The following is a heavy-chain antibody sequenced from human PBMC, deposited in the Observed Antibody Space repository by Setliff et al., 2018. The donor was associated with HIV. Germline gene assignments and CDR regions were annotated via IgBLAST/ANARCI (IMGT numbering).Heavy chain of an antibody. Sequence: GASVKVSCKASGYTFTSYAMHWVRQAPGQRLEWMGWINAGNGNTKYSQKFQGRVTITRDTSASTAYMELSSLRPEDTAVYYCARVRLELRQYWFDSWGQGGPVTVSS. V-gene: IGHV1-3*01. J-gene: IGHJ5*01. CDR2: INAGNGNT. D-gene: IGHD1-7*01. CDR1: GYTFTSYA. CDR3: ARVRLELRQYWFDS.